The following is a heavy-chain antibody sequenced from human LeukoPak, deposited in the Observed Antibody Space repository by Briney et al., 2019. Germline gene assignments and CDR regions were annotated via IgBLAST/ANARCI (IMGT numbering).Heavy chain of an antibody. D-gene: IGHD6-13*01. J-gene: IGHJ4*02. CDR1: GGSISSSSYY. V-gene: IGHV4-39*01. CDR3: ASVAGQQLVPFLDY. CDR2: IYYSGST. Sequence: SETLSLTCTVSGGSISSSSYYWGWIRQPPGKGLEWIGSIYYSGSTYYNPSLKSRVTISVDTSKNQFSLKLSSVTAADTAVYYCASVAGQQLVPFLDYWGQGTLVTVSS.